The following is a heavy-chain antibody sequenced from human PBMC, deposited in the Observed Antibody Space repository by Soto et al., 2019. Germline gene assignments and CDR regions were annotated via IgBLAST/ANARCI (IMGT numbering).Heavy chain of an antibody. CDR3: ARPLPHPVYDYIWGSYRRVSWYFDL. J-gene: IGHJ2*01. Sequence: GGSLRLSCAASGFTFSSYSMNWVRQAPGKGLEWVSYISSSSTIYYADSVKGRFTISRDNAKNSLYLQMNSLRAEDTAVYYCARPLPHPVYDYIWGSYRRVSWYFDLWGRGTLVTVSS. V-gene: IGHV3-48*01. D-gene: IGHD3-16*02. CDR1: GFTFSSYS. CDR2: ISSSSTI.